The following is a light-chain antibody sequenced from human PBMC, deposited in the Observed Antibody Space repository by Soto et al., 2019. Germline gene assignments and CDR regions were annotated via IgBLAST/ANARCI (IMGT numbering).Light chain of an antibody. V-gene: IGKV3-20*01. CDR2: GAS. J-gene: IGKJ5*01. Sequence: EIVLTQSPGTLSLSPGERATLSCRASQSVSSSYLAWYQQKPGQAPRLLIYGASGRATGIPDRFSGSGSGTDFTLTISRLEPEDFAVYYCQQYGSSPPVTFGKGTRLEIK. CDR1: QSVSSSY. CDR3: QQYGSSPPVT.